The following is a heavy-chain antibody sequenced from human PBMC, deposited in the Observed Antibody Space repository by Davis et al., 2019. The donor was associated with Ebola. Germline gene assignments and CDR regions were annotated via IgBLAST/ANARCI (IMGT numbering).Heavy chain of an antibody. J-gene: IGHJ6*03. Sequence: GGSLRLSCATSGFTFTHYAMTWYRQAPGQGLQWVASVTASGGHTFYADSVKGRFTISRDNSKNTLYLQMNSLGGEDTALYYCAKDAYPSSYYIDVWGEGATVTVSS. D-gene: IGHD2-2*01. CDR2: VTASGGHT. CDR1: GFTFTHYA. V-gene: IGHV3-23*01. CDR3: AKDAYPSSYYIDV.